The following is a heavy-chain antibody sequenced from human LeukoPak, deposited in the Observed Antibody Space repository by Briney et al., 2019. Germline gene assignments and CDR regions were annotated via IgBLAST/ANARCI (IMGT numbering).Heavy chain of an antibody. CDR2: ISSSSSYI. D-gene: IGHD7-27*01. V-gene: IGHV3-21*01. J-gene: IGHJ6*03. Sequence: GGSLRLSCAASGFTFSSYSMNWVRQAPGKGLEWVSSISSSSSYIYYADSVKGRFTISRDNAKNSLYLQMNSLRAEDTAVYYCAREPSWGSDYYYMDVWGKGTTVTVSS. CDR1: GFTFSSYS. CDR3: AREPSWGSDYYYMDV.